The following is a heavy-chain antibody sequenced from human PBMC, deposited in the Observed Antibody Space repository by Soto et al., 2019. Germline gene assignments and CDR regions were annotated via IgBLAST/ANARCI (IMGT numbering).Heavy chain of an antibody. D-gene: IGHD3-3*01. V-gene: IGHV4-34*01. CDR2: INHSGST. CDR3: ARGHRQYDFWSGHMGDWFDP. J-gene: IGHJ5*02. CDR1: GGSFSGYY. Sequence: TLSLTCAVYGGSFSGYYWSWIRQPPGKGLEWIGEINHSGSTNYNPSLKSRVTISVDTSKNQFSLKLSSVTAADTAVYYCARGHRQYDFWSGHMGDWFDPWGQGTLVTVSS.